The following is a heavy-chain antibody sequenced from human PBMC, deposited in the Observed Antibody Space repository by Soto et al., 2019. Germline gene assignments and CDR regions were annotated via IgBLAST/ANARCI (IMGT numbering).Heavy chain of an antibody. D-gene: IGHD5-12*01. CDR2: IYYSGST. J-gene: IGHJ6*02. Sequence: ASETLSLTCTVSGGSISSGGYYWSWIRQHPGKGLEWIGYIYYSGSTNYNPSLKSRVTISVDTSKNQFSLKLSSVTAADTAVYYCARNSGYEQFSYYYYGMDVWGQGTTVTVSS. V-gene: IGHV4-61*08. CDR1: GGSISSGGYY. CDR3: ARNSGYEQFSYYYYGMDV.